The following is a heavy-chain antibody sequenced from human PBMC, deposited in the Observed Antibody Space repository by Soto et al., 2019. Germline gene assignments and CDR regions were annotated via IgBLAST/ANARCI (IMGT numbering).Heavy chain of an antibody. CDR1: GGSISSISYY. CDR2: LFYSGST. CDR3: ARHTTGISGWYDYFDF. J-gene: IGHJ4*02. Sequence: QLQLQESGPGLVKPSETLSLTCTVSGGSISSISYYWGWIRQPPGRGLEWIGSLFYSGSTYDNLSHKNRGTKSVDTSKNQYSLKLTSVTAADTAVYFCARHTTGISGWYDYFDFWGQGTLVTVSS. V-gene: IGHV4-39*01. D-gene: IGHD6-19*01.